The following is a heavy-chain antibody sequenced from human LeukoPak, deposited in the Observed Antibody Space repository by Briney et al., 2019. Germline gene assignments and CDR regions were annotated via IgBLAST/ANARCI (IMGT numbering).Heavy chain of an antibody. Sequence: PGGSLRLSCVASGFTFSSSSMNWGRQAPGKGLEWVSYISISSTTIYYADSVKGRFTISRDNAKNSLYLQMNSLRDEDTAVYYCARGLRYSSSWYNFDYWGQGTLVTVSS. CDR1: GFTFSSSS. V-gene: IGHV3-48*02. CDR2: ISISSTTI. CDR3: ARGLRYSSSWYNFDY. J-gene: IGHJ4*02. D-gene: IGHD6-13*01.